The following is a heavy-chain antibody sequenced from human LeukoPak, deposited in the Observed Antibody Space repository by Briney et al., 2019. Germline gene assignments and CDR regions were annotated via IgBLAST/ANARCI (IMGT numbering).Heavy chain of an antibody. CDR1: GGTFSSYA. CDR2: IIPIFGTA. V-gene: IGHV1-69*05. D-gene: IGHD6-13*01. Sequence: SVKVSCKASGGTFSSYAISWVRQAPGQGLEWMGGIIPIFGTANYAQKFQGRVTITTDESTSTAYMELSSLRSEDTAVYYCARGRAAHTWGYYYMDVWGKGTTVTVSS. J-gene: IGHJ6*03. CDR3: ARGRAAHTWGYYYMDV.